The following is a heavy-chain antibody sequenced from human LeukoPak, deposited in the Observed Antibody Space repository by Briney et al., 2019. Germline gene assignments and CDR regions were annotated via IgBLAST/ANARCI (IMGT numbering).Heavy chain of an antibody. CDR2: IKQDGSEK. CDR3: ARIFGSGSFSDAFDI. V-gene: IGHV3-7*01. Sequence: PGWSLRLSCAASGFTFSSYWMSWVRQAPGKGLEWVANIKQDGSEKYYVDSVKGRFTISRDNAKNSLYLQMNSLRAEDTAVYYCARIFGSGSFSDAFDIWGQGTMVTVSS. D-gene: IGHD3-10*01. CDR1: GFTFSSYW. J-gene: IGHJ3*02.